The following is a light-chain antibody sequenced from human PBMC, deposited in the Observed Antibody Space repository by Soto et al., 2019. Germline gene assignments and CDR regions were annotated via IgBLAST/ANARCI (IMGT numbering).Light chain of an antibody. CDR2: AAS. V-gene: IGKV1-39*01. CDR1: QSISTY. J-gene: IGKJ1*01. Sequence: DIQMTHSPSSLSASVGDRVIVTFLASQSISTYLNWYQQKPGKAPKLLIYAASSLQSGVPSRFSGSGSGTDFTLTISSLQPEDFATYYCQQSYSTPWTFGQGTKVDIK. CDR3: QQSYSTPWT.